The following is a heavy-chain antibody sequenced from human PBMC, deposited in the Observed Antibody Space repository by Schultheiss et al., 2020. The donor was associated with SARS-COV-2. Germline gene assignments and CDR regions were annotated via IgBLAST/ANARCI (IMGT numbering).Heavy chain of an antibody. J-gene: IGHJ6*02. D-gene: IGHD6-13*01. Sequence: SQTLSLTCAVSGYSMSSGYYWGWIRQPPGKGLEWIGYIYYSGSTYYNPSLKSRVTISVDTSKNKFSLKISSVTAADKAVDYCARGEQQLAVQNYYYGMDVWIPGGPVTIAS. V-gene: IGHV4-38-2*01. CDR2: IYYSGST. CDR3: ARGEQQLAVQNYYYGMDV. CDR1: GYSMSSGYY.